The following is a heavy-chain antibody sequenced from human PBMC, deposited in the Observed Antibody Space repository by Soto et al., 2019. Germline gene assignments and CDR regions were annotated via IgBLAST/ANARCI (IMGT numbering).Heavy chain of an antibody. J-gene: IGHJ4*02. D-gene: IGHD3-16*02. CDR3: ARDYPESYEGIDY. Sequence: GSLRLPCSASGFTFSSYSMNGVRQAPGKGLEWVSYISSSSSTIYYADSVKGRFTISRDNAKNSLYLQMNSLRDEDTAVYYCARDYPESYEGIDYWGQGTLVTVYS. CDR2: ISSSSSTI. V-gene: IGHV3-48*02. CDR1: GFTFSSYS.